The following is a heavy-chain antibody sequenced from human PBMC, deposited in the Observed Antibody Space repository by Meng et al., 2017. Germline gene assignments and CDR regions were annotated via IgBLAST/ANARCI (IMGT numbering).Heavy chain of an antibody. CDR2: VSDGGYN. J-gene: IGHJ5*02. D-gene: IGHD3-22*01. CDR1: GGSFSGHY. Sequence: QVQLQQWGAGLLKPSENLSLTCTVYGGSFSGHYWSWIRQAPGEGLEWIGEVSDGGYNKYNPALKSRVTVSGDTSKNEVSLKLISVTAADTAVYYCARNRYDRSTHVFDPWGQGTRVTCYS. CDR3: ARNRYDRSTHVFDP. V-gene: IGHV4-34*01.